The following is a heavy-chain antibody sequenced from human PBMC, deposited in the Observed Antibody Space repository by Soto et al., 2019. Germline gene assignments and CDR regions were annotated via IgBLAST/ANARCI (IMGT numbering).Heavy chain of an antibody. J-gene: IGHJ6*02. D-gene: IGHD1-1*01. CDR2: INPNGGST. CDR1: GYSFSSHY. V-gene: IGHV1-46*01. Sequence: QVLLVQSGAEVKEPGASVKVSCKASGYSFSSHYLHWVRQAPGQGLEWMGIINPNGGSTTHTQRFPGRVAFTRDTAASPFYMELSSLRSEDTAVYYCASSTGYFYGMDVWGQGTTVTVSS. CDR3: ASSTGYFYGMDV.